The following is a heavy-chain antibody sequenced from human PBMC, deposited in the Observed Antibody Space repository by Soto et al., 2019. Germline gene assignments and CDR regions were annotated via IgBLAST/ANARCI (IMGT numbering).Heavy chain of an antibody. CDR1: GGYSSSYY. CDR3: ARELGLQLRGGSWFDP. Sequence: ASLTLSLTRTVFGGYSSSYYGSCIRQPPGKGLEWIGYIYYSGSTNYHPSLKSRVTISVDTSKNQFSLKLSSVTAADTAVYYCARELGLQLRGGSWFDPWGQGTLVTVSS. D-gene: IGHD3-16*01. J-gene: IGHJ5*02. V-gene: IGHV4-59*12. CDR2: IYYSGST.